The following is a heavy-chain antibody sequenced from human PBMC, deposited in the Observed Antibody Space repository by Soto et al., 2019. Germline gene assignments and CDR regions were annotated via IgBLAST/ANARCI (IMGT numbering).Heavy chain of an antibody. J-gene: IGHJ4*02. V-gene: IGHV4-4*07. CDR2: IYTSGTT. CDR3: AREDYYDTGYYVV. CDR1: GRSMSGYY. D-gene: IGHD3-9*01. Sequence: SETLSLTCTVSGRSMSGYYWSWIRQPAGERLEWIGRIYTSGTTDFNPSLKGRVTMSVDTSKNQFSLKLTSVTAADTALYYCAREDYYDTGYYVVWGQGTQVTAPQ.